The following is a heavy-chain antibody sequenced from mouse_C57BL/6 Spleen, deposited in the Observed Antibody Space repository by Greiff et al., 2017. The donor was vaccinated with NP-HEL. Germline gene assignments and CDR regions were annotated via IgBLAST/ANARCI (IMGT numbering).Heavy chain of an antibody. D-gene: IGHD4-1*01. CDR3: AASNWDDYFDY. J-gene: IGHJ2*01. V-gene: IGHV1-76*01. CDR2: IYPGSGNT. CDR1: GYTFTDYY. Sequence: QVQLKQSGAELVRPGASVKLSCKASGYTFTDYYINWVKQRPGQGLEWIARIYPGSGNTYYNEKFKGKATLTAEKSSSTAYMQLSSLTSEDSAVYFCAASNWDDYFDYWGQGTTLTVSS.